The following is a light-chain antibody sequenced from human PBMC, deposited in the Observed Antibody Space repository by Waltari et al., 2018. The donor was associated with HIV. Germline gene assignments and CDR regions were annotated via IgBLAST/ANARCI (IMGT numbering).Light chain of an antibody. V-gene: IGLV1-44*01. Sequence: QSVLTQSPSASGTPGQRVTISCSGSNSNIGSNTVNCYHQLPETAPKLLIYSTVQRPSGVPDRYSASKSGTSASLAIRGLQPEDEADYYCATWDDSLNAWVFGGGTKLTVL. CDR2: STV. CDR1: NSNIGSNT. CDR3: ATWDDSLNAWV. J-gene: IGLJ3*02.